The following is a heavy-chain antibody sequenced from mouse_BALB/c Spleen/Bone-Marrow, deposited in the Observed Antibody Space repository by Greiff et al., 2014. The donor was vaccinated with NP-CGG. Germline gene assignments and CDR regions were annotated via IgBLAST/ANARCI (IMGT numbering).Heavy chain of an antibody. J-gene: IGHJ3*01. D-gene: IGHD2-14*01. CDR1: GFNIKDTY. Sequence: EVQLQQSGAELVKPGASVKLSCTASGFNIKDTYMHWVKQRPEQGLEWIVGIDPANGNTKYDPKFQGKATITADTSSNTAYPQLSSLTSEDTAVYYCAYYRYDEGGFAFWGQGTLVTVS. V-gene: IGHV14-3*02. CDR2: IDPANGNT. CDR3: AYYRYDEGGFAF.